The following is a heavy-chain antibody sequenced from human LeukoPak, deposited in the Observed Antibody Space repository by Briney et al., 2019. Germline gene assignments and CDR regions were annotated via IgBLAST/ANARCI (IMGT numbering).Heavy chain of an antibody. D-gene: IGHD4-23*01. V-gene: IGHV4-59*08. J-gene: IGHJ4*02. CDR2: IYYSGNT. CDR1: GASVSSYY. CDR3: ARQNYGGSFDY. Sequence: SETLPLTCTVSGASVSSYYWSWIRQPPGEGLECIGNIYYSGNTNYKSSLKSRVTISVDTSKNQFSLKLRSMTAADTAVYYCARQNYGGSFDYWGQGTLVTVSS.